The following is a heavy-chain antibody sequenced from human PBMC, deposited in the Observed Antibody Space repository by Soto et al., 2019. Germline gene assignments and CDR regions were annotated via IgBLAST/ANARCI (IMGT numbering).Heavy chain of an antibody. CDR3: AREPHHYDPIDY. D-gene: IGHD3-22*01. V-gene: IGHV3-48*03. J-gene: IGHJ4*02. CDR1: GFTFSSYE. CDR2: ISSSGSTI. Sequence: EVQLVESGGGLVQPGGSLRLSCAASGFTFSSYEMNWVRQAPGKGLEWVSYISSSGSTIYYADSVKGRFTISRDNAKNSLYLQMNSLRAEDTAVYYCAREPHHYDPIDYWGQGTLVTVSS.